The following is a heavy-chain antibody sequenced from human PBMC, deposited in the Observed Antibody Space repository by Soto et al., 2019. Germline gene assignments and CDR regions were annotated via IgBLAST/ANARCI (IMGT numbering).Heavy chain of an antibody. CDR1: GGSISSSSYY. CDR2: IYYSGST. Sequence: PSETLSLTCTVSGGSISSSSYYWGWIRQPPWKGLEWIGSIYYSGSTYYNPSLKSRVTISVDTSKNQFSLKLSSVTAADTAVYYCARSCGSGGSCYSDYYYYYGMDVWGQGXTVTVYS. J-gene: IGHJ6*02. CDR3: ARSCGSGGSCYSDYYYYYGMDV. D-gene: IGHD2-15*01. V-gene: IGHV4-39*01.